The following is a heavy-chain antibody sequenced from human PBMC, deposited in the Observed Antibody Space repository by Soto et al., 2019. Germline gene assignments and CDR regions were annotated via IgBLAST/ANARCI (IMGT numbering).Heavy chain of an antibody. CDR1: GESFRGDY. CDR3: ARGSRFTMMMVPYYYGLDV. J-gene: IGHJ6*02. CDR2: IKHSGST. V-gene: IGHV4-34*01. Sequence: PSETLSLTCAVYGESFRGDYWRWVRQPPGEALERIGEIKHSGSTNYNPSLKSRVTISVDTSKNQFSLKLSSVTAAETAVYYCARGSRFTMMMVPYYYGLDVWGQGTTVT. D-gene: IGHD3-22*01.